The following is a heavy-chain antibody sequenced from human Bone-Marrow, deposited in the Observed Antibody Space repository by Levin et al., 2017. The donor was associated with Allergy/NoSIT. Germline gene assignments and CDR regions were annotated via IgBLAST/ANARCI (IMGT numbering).Heavy chain of an antibody. J-gene: IGHJ4*02. CDR2: VYRYGST. CDR3: ARLNTAYDFAFDY. D-gene: IGHD3-3*01. Sequence: SETLSLTCTVSGYSISSGDYWGWIRQPPGKGLEWIGSVYRYGSTYYNPSLKSRVSMSVDTSKNQFSLRLSSVTAADTAVYFCARLNTAYDFAFDYWGQGTLVTVPS. V-gene: IGHV4-38-2*02. CDR1: GYSISSGDY.